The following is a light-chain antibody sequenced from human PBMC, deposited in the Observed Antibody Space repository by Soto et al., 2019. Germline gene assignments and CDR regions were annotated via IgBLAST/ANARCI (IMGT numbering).Light chain of an antibody. J-gene: IGKJ4*01. Sequence: DIQMTQSPSSLSASVGDRVTITCQASQDISTYLNWYQQKPGKAPKLLIYHAFKMETGVPSRFSGSGSATDFTFTISSLQPEDIATYYCQQYDNLPLTFGGGTRWISN. CDR2: HAF. CDR3: QQYDNLPLT. CDR1: QDISTY. V-gene: IGKV1-33*01.